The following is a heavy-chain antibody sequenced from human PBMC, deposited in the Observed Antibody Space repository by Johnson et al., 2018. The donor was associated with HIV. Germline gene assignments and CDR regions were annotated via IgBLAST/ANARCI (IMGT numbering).Heavy chain of an antibody. CDR1: GFTFSNAW. CDR2: IKSKTDGGTT. D-gene: IGHD1-26*01. CDR3: ARDLSGSYRSDAVDI. J-gene: IGHJ3*02. Sequence: VQLVESGGGLVTPGGSLRLSCAASGFTFSNAWMSWVRQAPGKGLEWVGRIKSKTDGGTTDYAAPVKGRFTISRDNAKNSLYLQMNSLRAEDTAVYYCARDLSGSYRSDAVDILGQGTMVTVSS. V-gene: IGHV3-15*01.